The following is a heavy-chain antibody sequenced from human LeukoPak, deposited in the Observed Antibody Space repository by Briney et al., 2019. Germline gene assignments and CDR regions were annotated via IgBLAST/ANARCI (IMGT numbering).Heavy chain of an antibody. V-gene: IGHV1-18*01. Sequence: ASVKVSCKASGYTFSSHGISWVRQAPGQGLEWMGWISTSYGNTNYAQKFQGRVTMTTDTSTSTAFMELRSLRSDDTAVFYCARVSLLDGRWLHRGYYFDYWGQGTLVTASS. J-gene: IGHJ4*02. CDR3: ARVSLLDGRWLHRGYYFDY. D-gene: IGHD5-24*01. CDR1: GYTFSSHG. CDR2: ISTSYGNT.